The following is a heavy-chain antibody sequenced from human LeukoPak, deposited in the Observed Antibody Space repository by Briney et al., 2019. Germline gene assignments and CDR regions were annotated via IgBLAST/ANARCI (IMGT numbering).Heavy chain of an antibody. J-gene: IGHJ4*02. CDR3: ATRIASSSRDY. CDR2: INSNGDEI. D-gene: IGHD6-6*01. CDR1: GFTFSTYA. V-gene: IGHV3-23*01. Sequence: PGGSLRLSCAAPGFTFSTYAMTCVRQAPGKGLEWVSGINSNGDEIYYADSVRGRFTISRDNSNNALYLQMDSLRSEDTAVNDCATRIASSSRDYLGQGTLVTVSS.